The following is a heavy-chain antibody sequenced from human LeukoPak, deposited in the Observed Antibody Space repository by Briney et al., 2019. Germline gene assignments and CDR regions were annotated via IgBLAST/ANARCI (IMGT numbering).Heavy chain of an antibody. CDR1: GFTVSSNY. CDR2: ISSSSSTI. CDR3: ARDGPSVAGTRYYYYYGMDV. Sequence: GGSLRLSCAASGFTVSSNYMSWVRQAPGKGLEWVSYISSSSSTIYYADSVKGRFTISRDNAKNSLYLQMNSLRDEDTAVYYCARDGPSVAGTRYYYYYGMDVWGQGTTVTVSS. J-gene: IGHJ6*02. D-gene: IGHD6-19*01. V-gene: IGHV3-48*02.